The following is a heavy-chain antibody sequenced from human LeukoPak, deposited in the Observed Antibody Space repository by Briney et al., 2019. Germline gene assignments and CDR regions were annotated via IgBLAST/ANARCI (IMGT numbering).Heavy chain of an antibody. CDR3: AGLYYYDSSGYSSWFDP. CDR2: IIPIFGIA. J-gene: IGHJ5*02. D-gene: IGHD3-22*01. Sequence: SVPVSCMTSGGTFSSYAISWVRQDPGQALEWMGRIIPIFGIANYAQKFQGRVTITADKSTSTAYMELSSLRSEETAVYYCAGLYYYDSSGYSSWFDPWGQGTLVTVSS. V-gene: IGHV1-69*04. CDR1: GGTFSSYA.